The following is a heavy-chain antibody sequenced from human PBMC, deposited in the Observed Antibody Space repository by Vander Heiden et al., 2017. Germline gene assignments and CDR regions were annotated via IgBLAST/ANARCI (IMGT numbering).Heavy chain of an antibody. J-gene: IGHJ6*02. CDR1: GGSFSGYY. V-gene: IGHV4-34*01. Sequence: QVQLQQWGAGLLKPSETLSLTCAVYGGSFSGYYWSWIRQPPGKGLEWIGEINHSGSTNYNPSLKSRVTISVDTSKNQFSLKLSSVTAADTAVYYCARFPRRYCTNGVCYTGYYYYGMDVWGQGTTVTVSS. CDR2: INHSGST. CDR3: ARFPRRYCTNGVCYTGYYYYGMDV. D-gene: IGHD2-8*01.